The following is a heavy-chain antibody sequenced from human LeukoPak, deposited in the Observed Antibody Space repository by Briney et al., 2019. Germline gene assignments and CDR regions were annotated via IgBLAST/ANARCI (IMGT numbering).Heavy chain of an antibody. V-gene: IGHV3-21*01. Sequence: GGSLRLSCAASGFTFSTYNMNWVRQAPGKGLEGVSFISSSSSYIYYADSVKGRFTISRDKDKNSLYLQMNTLRAEDTAVYYCARVYGSGIYYKTYWGQGTLVTVSS. CDR2: ISSSSSYI. J-gene: IGHJ4*02. D-gene: IGHD3-10*01. CDR1: GFTFSTYN. CDR3: ARVYGSGIYYKTY.